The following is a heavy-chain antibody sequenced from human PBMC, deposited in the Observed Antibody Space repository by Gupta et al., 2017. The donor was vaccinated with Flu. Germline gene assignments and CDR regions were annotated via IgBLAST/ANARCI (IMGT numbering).Heavy chain of an antibody. Sequence: SSSVPSYYWGWVRQPQGKGLEWIGRVDYHGSAYYNPSLRSRVSISVDTSKNQFSLKLTSVTAADMAVYYCTLLSSSLPLNDWGQGTRVTVPS. J-gene: IGHJ4*02. CDR1: SSSVPSYY. CDR2: VDYHGSA. V-gene: IGHV4-39*01. CDR3: TLLSSSLPLND.